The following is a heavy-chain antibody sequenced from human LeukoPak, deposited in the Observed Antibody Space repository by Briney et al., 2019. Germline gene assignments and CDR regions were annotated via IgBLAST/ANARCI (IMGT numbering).Heavy chain of an antibody. J-gene: IGHJ6*03. V-gene: IGHV3-7*01. CDR3: ARNRYMDV. Sequence: PGGSLRLSCGASGFTFSSYWMTWVRQAPGKGLEWVANINEDGSAKYYVDSVKGRFTVSRDNAENSLYLHMNILRAEDTAVYYCARNRYMDVWGKGTTVTVSS. CDR1: GFTFSSYW. CDR2: INEDGSAK. D-gene: IGHD1-14*01.